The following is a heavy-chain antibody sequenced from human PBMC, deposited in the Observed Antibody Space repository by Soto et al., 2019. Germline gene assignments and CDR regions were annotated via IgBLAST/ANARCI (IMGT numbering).Heavy chain of an antibody. Sequence: SETLSLTCTVSGGSISSYYWSWIRQPPGKGLEWIGYIYYSGSTNYNPSLKSRVTISVDTSKNQFSLKLSSVTAADTAVYYCAGGGSYYDSSGYYFDSFDIWGQGTMVTVSS. CDR2: IYYSGST. CDR3: AGGGSYYDSSGYYFDSFDI. J-gene: IGHJ3*02. D-gene: IGHD3-22*01. CDR1: GGSISSYY. V-gene: IGHV4-59*01.